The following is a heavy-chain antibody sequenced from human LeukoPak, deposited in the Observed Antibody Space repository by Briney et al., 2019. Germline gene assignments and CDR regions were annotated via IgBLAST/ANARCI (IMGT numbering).Heavy chain of an antibody. Sequence: PSETLSLTCAVSGYSISSGYYWGWIRQPPGKGLEWIGSIYHSGSTYYNPSLKSRVTISVDTSKNQFSLKLSSVTAAGTAVYYCARLEAGYVAGIPYYYYYYYMDIWGKGTTVTVSS. CDR2: IYHSGST. V-gene: IGHV4-38-2*01. CDR1: GYSISSGYY. CDR3: ARLEAGYVAGIPYYYYYYYMDI. J-gene: IGHJ6*03. D-gene: IGHD6-19*01.